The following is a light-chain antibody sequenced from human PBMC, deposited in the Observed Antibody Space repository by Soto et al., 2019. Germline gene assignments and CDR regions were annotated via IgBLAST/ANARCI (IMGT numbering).Light chain of an antibody. CDR2: EVS. Sequence: QSALTQPASVSGSPGRSITISCTGTNSDVGGYDYVSWYQQHPGKAPKLMIYEVSHRPSGVSNRFSGSRSGNTASLTISGLQAEDEADYYCSSYTSSTTLGVFGGGTKVTVL. J-gene: IGLJ3*02. CDR3: SSYTSSTTLGV. V-gene: IGLV2-14*01. CDR1: NSDVGGYDY.